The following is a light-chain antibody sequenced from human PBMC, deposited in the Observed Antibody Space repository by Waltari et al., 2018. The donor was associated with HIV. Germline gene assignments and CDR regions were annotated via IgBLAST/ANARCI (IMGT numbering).Light chain of an antibody. CDR2: WAS. V-gene: IGKV4-1*01. CDR1: QKILFSSTNKNY. J-gene: IGKJ1*01. CDR3: QHYYSTPRT. Sequence: DIVLTQSPDSLAVSLGERATMNCKSSQKILFSSTNKNYLSWYQQRPGQPPRLLIYWASSRESGVPERFTGSGSGTNFTLTISRLQADDVAVYFCQHYYSTPRTFGQGTKV.